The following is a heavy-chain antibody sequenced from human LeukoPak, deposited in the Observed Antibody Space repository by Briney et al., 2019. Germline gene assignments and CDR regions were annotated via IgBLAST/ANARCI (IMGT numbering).Heavy chain of an antibody. Sequence: SETLSLTCTVSGGSISGYYWGWIRQPPGKGLEWIGSIYHSGSTYYNPSLKSRVTISVDTSKNQFSLKLSSVTAADTAVYYCARVKAAAGTGGDWFDPWGQGTLVTVSS. D-gene: IGHD6-13*01. V-gene: IGHV4-38-2*02. CDR2: IYHSGST. J-gene: IGHJ5*02. CDR3: ARVKAAAGTGGDWFDP. CDR1: GGSISGYY.